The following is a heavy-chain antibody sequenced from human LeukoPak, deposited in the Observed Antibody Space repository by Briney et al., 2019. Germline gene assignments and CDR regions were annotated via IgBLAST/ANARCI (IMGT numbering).Heavy chain of an antibody. D-gene: IGHD3-9*01. CDR2: IWYDGSNK. CDR3: AREGYYDILTGYSNYGMDV. Sequence: GGSLRLSCAASGFTFSSYGMHWVRQAPGKGLEWVAVIWYDGSNKYYADSVKGRFTISRDNSKNTLYLQMNSLRAEDTAVYYCAREGYYDILTGYSNYGMDVWGKGTTVTVSS. V-gene: IGHV3-33*01. J-gene: IGHJ6*04. CDR1: GFTFSSYG.